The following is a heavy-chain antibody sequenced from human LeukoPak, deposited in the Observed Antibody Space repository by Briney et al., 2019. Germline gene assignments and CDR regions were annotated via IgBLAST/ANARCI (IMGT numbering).Heavy chain of an antibody. J-gene: IGHJ3*02. V-gene: IGHV3-23*01. CDR3: AKDRGSSWGNDAFDI. D-gene: IGHD6-13*01. Sequence: PGGSLRLSCAASGFTFSSYAMSWVRQAPGKGLEWVSAISGSGGSTYYADSVKGRFTISRDDSKNTLYLQMNSLRAEDTAVYYCAKDRGSSWGNDAFDIWGQGTMVTVSS. CDR1: GFTFSSYA. CDR2: ISGSGGST.